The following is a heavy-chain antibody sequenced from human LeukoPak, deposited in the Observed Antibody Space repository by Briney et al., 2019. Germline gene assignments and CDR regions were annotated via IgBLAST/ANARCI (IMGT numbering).Heavy chain of an antibody. D-gene: IGHD1-26*01. Sequence: GGSLSLSCPASGFTFSSYAMSWVRQAPGKGLEWVSSVSGSGGSTYYADSVKGRFTISKDNSKNTLYLRMNSLRAEDTAGYYCAKDRSGRNYYYYMDVWGKGTTVTISS. CDR3: AKDRSGRNYYYYMDV. CDR2: VSGSGGST. J-gene: IGHJ6*03. CDR1: GFTFSSYA. V-gene: IGHV3-23*01.